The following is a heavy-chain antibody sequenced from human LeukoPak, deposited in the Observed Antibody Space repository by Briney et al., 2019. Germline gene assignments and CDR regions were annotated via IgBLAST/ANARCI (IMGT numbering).Heavy chain of an antibody. CDR2: INHSGST. Sequence: SETLSLTCAVYGGSFSGYYWSWIRQPPGKGLEWIGEINHSGSTNYNPSLKSRVTISVDTSKNQFSLKLSSVTAADTAVYYCARLGSGYNDYWGQGTLVTVSS. CDR1: GGSFSGYY. CDR3: ARLGSGYNDY. V-gene: IGHV4-34*01. D-gene: IGHD3-22*01. J-gene: IGHJ4*02.